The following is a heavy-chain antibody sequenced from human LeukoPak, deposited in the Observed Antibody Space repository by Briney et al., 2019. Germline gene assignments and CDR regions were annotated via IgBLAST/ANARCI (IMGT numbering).Heavy chain of an antibody. Sequence: SETLSLTCTVSGGSISSSSYYWGWIRQPPGKGLEWIGSIYYSGSTYYNPSLKSRVTIAVDTSKNQFSLKLSSVTAADTAVYYCARVILTYYYYYMDVWGKGTTVTVSS. V-gene: IGHV4-39*07. CDR2: IYYSGST. D-gene: IGHD3-16*01. J-gene: IGHJ6*03. CDR3: ARVILTYYYYYMDV. CDR1: GGSISSSSYY.